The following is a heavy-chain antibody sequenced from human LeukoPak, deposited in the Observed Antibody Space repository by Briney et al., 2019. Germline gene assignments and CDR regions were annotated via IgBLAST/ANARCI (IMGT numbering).Heavy chain of an antibody. CDR3: ARLYYYGSGSYRGFDP. CDR1: GGSISSYY. V-gene: IGHV4-59*01. CDR2: IYYSGST. Sequence: SETLSLTCTVSGGSISSYYWSWIRQPPGKGLEWIGYIYYSGSTNYNPSLKSRVTISVDTSKNQFSLKLSSVTTADTAVYYCARLYYYGSGSYRGFDPWGQGTLVTVSS. D-gene: IGHD3-10*01. J-gene: IGHJ5*02.